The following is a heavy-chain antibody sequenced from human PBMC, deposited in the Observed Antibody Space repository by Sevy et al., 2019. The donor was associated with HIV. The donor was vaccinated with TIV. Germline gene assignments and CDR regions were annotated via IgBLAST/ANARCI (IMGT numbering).Heavy chain of an antibody. Sequence: SEALSLTCTVSGGSVNSDHWNWIRQPPGKGLERIGYVYYTGGTNYNPSLKNRVTISVDRTKNQFSLQLTSVTAADTAVYCWARRNDFDIRGQGTMVTVSS. CDR3: ARRNDFDI. J-gene: IGHJ3*02. CDR2: VYYTGGT. V-gene: IGHV4-59*08. CDR1: GGSVNSDH.